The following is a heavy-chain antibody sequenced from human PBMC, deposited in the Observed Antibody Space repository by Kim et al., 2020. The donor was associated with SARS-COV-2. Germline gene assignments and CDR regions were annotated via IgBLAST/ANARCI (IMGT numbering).Heavy chain of an antibody. D-gene: IGHD2-2*01. CDR1: GFTFSSYG. J-gene: IGHJ6*02. CDR3: AKDRGYSAPSYQLLWGYYYYYGMDV. Sequence: GGSLRLSCAASGFTFSSYGMHWVRQAPGKGLEWVAVISYDGSNNYYADSVKGRFTISRDNSKNTLYLQMNSLRAEDTAVYYCAKDRGYSAPSYQLLWGYYYYYGMDVWGQGTTVTVSS. CDR2: ISYDGSNN. V-gene: IGHV3-30*18.